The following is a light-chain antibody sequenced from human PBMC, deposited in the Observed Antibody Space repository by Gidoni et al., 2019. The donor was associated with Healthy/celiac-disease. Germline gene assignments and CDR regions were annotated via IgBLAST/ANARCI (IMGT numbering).Light chain of an antibody. CDR1: QSVSSSY. CDR3: QQGT. V-gene: IGKV3-20*01. Sequence: EIVLTQSPGPLSLSPGERATLSCRASQSVSSSYLAWYQQKPGQAPRLLIYGASSRATGIPDRFSGSGSGTDFTLTISRLEPEDFAVYYCQQGTFGQGTKLEIK. J-gene: IGKJ2*01. CDR2: GAS.